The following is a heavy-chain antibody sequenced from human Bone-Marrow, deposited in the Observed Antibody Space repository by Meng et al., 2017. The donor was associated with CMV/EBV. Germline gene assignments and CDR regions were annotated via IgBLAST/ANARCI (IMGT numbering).Heavy chain of an antibody. Sequence: GGSLRLSCAASGFTFSDYYMSWVRQAPGKGLEWVSAISGSGGSTYYADSVKGRFTISRDNSKNTLYLQMNSLRAEDTAVYYCAKDLSGFLVVPAAAYWGQGTLVTVSS. CDR1: GFTFSDYY. V-gene: IGHV3-23*01. J-gene: IGHJ4*02. CDR3: AKDLSGFLVVPAAAY. D-gene: IGHD2-2*01. CDR2: ISGSGGST.